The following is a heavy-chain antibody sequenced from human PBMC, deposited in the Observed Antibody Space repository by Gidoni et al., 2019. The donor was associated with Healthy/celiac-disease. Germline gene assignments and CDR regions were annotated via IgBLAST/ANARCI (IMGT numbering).Heavy chain of an antibody. CDR3: ARALGYCSGGSCYSGYYMDV. CDR1: GYTFTSYY. J-gene: IGHJ6*03. CDR2: INPSGGST. D-gene: IGHD2-15*01. Sequence: QVQLVQSGAEVKKPGASVKVSCTASGYTFTSYYMHWVRQAPGQGLEWMGIINPSGGSTSYAQKFQGRVTMTRDTSTSTVYMELSSLRSEDTAVYYCARALGYCSGGSCYSGYYMDVWGKGTTVTVSS. V-gene: IGHV1-46*01.